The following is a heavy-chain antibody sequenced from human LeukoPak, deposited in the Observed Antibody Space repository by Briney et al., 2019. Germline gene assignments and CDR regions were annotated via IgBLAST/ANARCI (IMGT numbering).Heavy chain of an antibody. V-gene: IGHV3-30-3*01. CDR2: ISYDATVK. CDR3: ATSAGKTMVVFDY. J-gene: IGHJ4*02. Sequence: GGSLRLSCAASGFTFSGFAMHWVRQAPGKGLEWVAIISYDATVKYYADSVKGHFTVSRDNSKNTLYLQMNRLRAEDTAMYYCATSAGKTMVVFDYWGQGTLVTVSS. D-gene: IGHD3-10*01. CDR1: GFTFSGFA.